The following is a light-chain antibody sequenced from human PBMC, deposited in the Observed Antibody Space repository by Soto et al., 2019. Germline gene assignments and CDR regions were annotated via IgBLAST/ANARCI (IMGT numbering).Light chain of an antibody. CDR2: RND. V-gene: IGLV1-40*01. J-gene: IGLJ1*01. CDR3: QSFDSSRRDYV. Sequence: QSVLTQPPSVSGAPGQRVTISCTGSNSNIGAGYDVHWYQQLPGTAPKLLIYRNDNRPSGVPDRFSGSKSGTSASLAITGLQAEDEADDYCQSFDSSRRDYVFGTGTKLTVL. CDR1: NSNIGAGYD.